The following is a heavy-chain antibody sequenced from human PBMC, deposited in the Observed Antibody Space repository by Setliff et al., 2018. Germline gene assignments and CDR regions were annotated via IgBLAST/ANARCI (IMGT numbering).Heavy chain of an antibody. J-gene: IGHJ4*02. CDR3: ARGNRDGYIPFEH. Sequence: WASVKVSCKASGYSFTDYYMHWVRQVPGRGLEWMGWINPKSGGTRYAQKFQGRVTMTRDTSISTAYMELSSLRSDDTAVYYCARGNRDGYIPFEHWGQGTQVTVSS. V-gene: IGHV1-2*02. CDR2: INPKSGGT. D-gene: IGHD5-12*01. CDR1: GYSFTDYY.